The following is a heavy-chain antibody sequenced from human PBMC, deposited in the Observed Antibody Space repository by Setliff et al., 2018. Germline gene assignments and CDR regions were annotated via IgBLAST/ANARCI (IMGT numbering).Heavy chain of an antibody. Sequence: ASVKVSCKASGYTFTSYGVSWVRQAPGQGLEWIGWISPYNGDTKYAEKLQDRVTMTTDTSTSTAYVEVRSLRSDDTALYYCASGPPGPWVDSSGYYYDYSYYYYMAVWGKGTTVTVSS. CDR1: GYTFTSYG. CDR3: ASGPPGPWVDSSGYYYDYSYYYYMAV. D-gene: IGHD3-22*01. V-gene: IGHV1-18*01. CDR2: ISPYNGDT. J-gene: IGHJ6*03.